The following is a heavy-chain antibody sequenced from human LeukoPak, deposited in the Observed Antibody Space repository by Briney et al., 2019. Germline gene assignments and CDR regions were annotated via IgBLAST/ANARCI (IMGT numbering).Heavy chain of an antibody. V-gene: IGHV4-59*01. Sequence: PWETLTLTCTVSGCSISSSDWSWIRQPPGKGLEWIGYIYYSGSTNYNPSLKSRVTISVDTSKNQFSLKLTSVTAADTAVYYCARGGYSSGWYVFDYWGQGTLVTVSS. CDR3: ARGGYSSGWYVFDY. D-gene: IGHD6-19*01. CDR1: GCSISSSD. CDR2: IYYSGST. J-gene: IGHJ4*02.